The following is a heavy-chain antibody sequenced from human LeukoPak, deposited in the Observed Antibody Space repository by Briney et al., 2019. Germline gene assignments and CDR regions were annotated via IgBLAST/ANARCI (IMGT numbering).Heavy chain of an antibody. CDR2: IIPIFGTA. Sequence: SVKVSCKASGGTFSSYAISWVRQAPGQGLEWMGGIIPIFGTANYAQKFQGRVTITADESTSTAYMELSSLRSEDTAVYYCARGNTKYYYDSSGNIEYFQHWGQGTLVTVSS. D-gene: IGHD3-22*01. CDR1: GGTFSSYA. J-gene: IGHJ1*01. V-gene: IGHV1-69*13. CDR3: ARGNTKYYYDSSGNIEYFQH.